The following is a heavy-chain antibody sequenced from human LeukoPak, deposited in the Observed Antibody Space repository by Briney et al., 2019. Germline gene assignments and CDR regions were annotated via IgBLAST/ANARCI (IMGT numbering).Heavy chain of an antibody. V-gene: IGHV3-30-3*01. CDR1: GGTFSSYA. CDR3: ARGFTVVTRFDY. Sequence: SCKASGGTFSSYAMHWVRQAPGKGLEWVAVISYDGSNKYYADSVKGRFTISRDNSKNTLYLQMNSLRAEDTAVYYCARGFTVVTRFDYWGQGTLVTVSS. D-gene: IGHD4-23*01. CDR2: ISYDGSNK. J-gene: IGHJ4*02.